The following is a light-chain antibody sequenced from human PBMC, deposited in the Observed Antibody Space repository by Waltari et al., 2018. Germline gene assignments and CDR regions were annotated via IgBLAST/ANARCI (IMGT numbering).Light chain of an antibody. Sequence: QSVLTQPPSASGTPGQRVTIPCSGSSPNIGSQYVFWYRQLPGTAPKLLSYRNNQRPSGVPDRVSGSKSGTSASLAISGLRSEDEADYHCAVWDDSLSAWVFGGGTKLTVL. CDR3: AVWDDSLSAWV. V-gene: IGLV1-47*01. J-gene: IGLJ3*02. CDR2: RNN. CDR1: SPNIGSQY.